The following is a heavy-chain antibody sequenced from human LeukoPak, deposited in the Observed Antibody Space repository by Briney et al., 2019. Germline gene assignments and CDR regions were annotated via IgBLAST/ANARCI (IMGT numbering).Heavy chain of an antibody. Sequence: SETLSLTCTVSGYSISNGYYWGWIRPPPGKGLEWIGKVYHSGSTYYNPSLKSRVTISVDTSKNQFSLRLTSVTAADTAVYYCARGRGSYYYYFDYWGQGTLVTVSS. V-gene: IGHV4-38-2*02. CDR1: GYSISNGYY. CDR2: VYHSGST. D-gene: IGHD1-26*01. J-gene: IGHJ4*02. CDR3: ARGRGSYYYYFDY.